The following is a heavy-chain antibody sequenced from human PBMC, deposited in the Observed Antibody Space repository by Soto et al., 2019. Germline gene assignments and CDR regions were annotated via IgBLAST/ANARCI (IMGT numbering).Heavy chain of an antibody. V-gene: IGHV4-31*03. Sequence: SETLSLTCTVSGGSISSGGYYWSWIRQHPGKGLEWIGYIYYSGSTYYNPSLKSRVTISVDTSKNQFSLKLSSVTAADTAVYYCEREVAAAGLDYWGQGTLVTVSS. CDR2: IYYSGST. CDR1: GGSISSGGYY. J-gene: IGHJ4*02. CDR3: EREVAAAGLDY. D-gene: IGHD6-13*01.